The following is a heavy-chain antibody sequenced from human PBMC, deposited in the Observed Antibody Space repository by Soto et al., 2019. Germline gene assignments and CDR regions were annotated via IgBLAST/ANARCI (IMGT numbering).Heavy chain of an antibody. D-gene: IGHD5-18*01. CDR1: GFTFRSYW. J-gene: IGHJ6*02. CDR2: INSDESST. CDR3: ARDGYTYGYSAMDV. V-gene: IGHV3-74*01. Sequence: EVQLVESGGGLVQPGGSLRLSCAASGFTFRSYWMHWVRQAPGKGLVWVSRINSDESSTNYADSVKGRFTISRDNAKNTLYLQMNSLRAEDTAVYYCARDGYTYGYSAMDVWGQGTTVTVSS.